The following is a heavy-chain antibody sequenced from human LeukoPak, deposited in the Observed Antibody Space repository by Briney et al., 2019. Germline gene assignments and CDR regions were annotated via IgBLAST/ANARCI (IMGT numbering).Heavy chain of an antibody. CDR1: GDSVSSNSAA. V-gene: IGHV6-1*01. CDR2: TYYRSKWYN. CDR3: ARDTPPEPYSSSPDAFDI. Sequence: TSQTLSLTCAISGDSVSSNSAAWNWIRQSPSRGLEWLGRTYYRSKWYNDYAVSVKSRITINPDTSKNHFSLQLNSVTPEDTAVYYCARDTPPEPYSSSPDAFDIWGQGTMVTVSS. J-gene: IGHJ3*02. D-gene: IGHD6-13*01.